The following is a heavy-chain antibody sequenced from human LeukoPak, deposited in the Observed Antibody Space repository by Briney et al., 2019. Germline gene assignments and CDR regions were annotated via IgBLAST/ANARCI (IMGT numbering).Heavy chain of an antibody. J-gene: IGHJ6*03. V-gene: IGHV4-59*08. CDR2: IYYSGST. Sequence: PSETLSLTCTVSGGSISSYYWSWIRQPPGKGLEWIGYIYYSGSTNYNPSLKSRVTISVDTSKNQFSLKLSSVTAADTAVYYCARAGDLVVVPAAVPYYYYYMDVWGKGTTVTVSS. CDR3: ARAGDLVVVPAAVPYYYYYMDV. CDR1: GGSISSYY. D-gene: IGHD2-2*02.